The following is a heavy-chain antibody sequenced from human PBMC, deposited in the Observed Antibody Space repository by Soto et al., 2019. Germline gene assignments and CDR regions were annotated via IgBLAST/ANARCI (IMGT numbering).Heavy chain of an antibody. D-gene: IGHD3-16*01. CDR1: GFTFSSYW. CDR2: ITGSGTTI. J-gene: IGHJ4*02. Sequence: RGYLIVSCASSGFTFSSYWMHWVRQAPGKGLVWVSYITGSGTTIYYADSVKGRFTISRDNAKNSLYLQMTSLSAEDTAMYYWARYGDVNTGFGKDEWGKRNLVTVAS. V-gene: IGHV3-48*04. CDR3: ARYGDVNTGFGKDE.